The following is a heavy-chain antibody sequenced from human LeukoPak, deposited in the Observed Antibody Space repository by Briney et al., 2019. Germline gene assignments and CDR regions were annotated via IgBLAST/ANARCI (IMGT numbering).Heavy chain of an antibody. V-gene: IGHV3-33*01. CDR1: GFTFSSYG. D-gene: IGHD6-6*01. CDR2: IWYDGSNK. CDR3: ARGGWLEYSSSSGGPFDY. Sequence: GGSLRLSCAASGFTFSSYGMHWVRQAPGKGLEWVAVIWYDGSNKYYADSVKGRFTISRDNSKNTMYLQMNSLRAEDTAVYYCARGGWLEYSSSSGGPFDYWGQGTLVTVSS. J-gene: IGHJ4*02.